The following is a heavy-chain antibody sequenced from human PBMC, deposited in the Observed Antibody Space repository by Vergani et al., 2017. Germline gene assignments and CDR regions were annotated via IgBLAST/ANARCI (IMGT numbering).Heavy chain of an antibody. Sequence: QVQMQESGPGLVKTSETLSLTCSASGAPISYWCWSWLRQTAGKGLEWIGRLCPSGSTNYKPSLKSRVTMSIDTSKNQFSLKLTSVTAADTAVYYCATGAGPFDIWGQGTLVTVSS. V-gene: IGHV4-4*07. D-gene: IGHD7-27*01. J-gene: IGHJ4*02. CDR1: GAPISYWC. CDR2: LCPSGST. CDR3: ATGAGPFDI.